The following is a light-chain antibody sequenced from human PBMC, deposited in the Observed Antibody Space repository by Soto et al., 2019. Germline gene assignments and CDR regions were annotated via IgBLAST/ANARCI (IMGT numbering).Light chain of an antibody. CDR2: EGS. J-gene: IGLJ1*01. CDR1: SSDVGSYNL. Sequence: QSVLTQPACVSGSPGQSITISCTGTSSDVGSYNLVSWYQQHPGKAPKLMIYEGSKRPSGVSNRFSGSKSGNTASLTISGLQAEDEADYYCCSYAGSNYVFGTGTKVTVL. V-gene: IGLV2-23*01. CDR3: CSYAGSNYV.